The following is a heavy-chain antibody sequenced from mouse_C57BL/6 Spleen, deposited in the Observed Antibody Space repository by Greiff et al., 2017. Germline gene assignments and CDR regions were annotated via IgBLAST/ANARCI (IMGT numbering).Heavy chain of an antibody. J-gene: IGHJ4*01. CDR1: GYTFTNYW. V-gene: IGHV1-63*01. Sequence: QVQLQQSGAELVRPGTSVKMSCKASGYTFTNYWIGWAKQRPGHGLEWIGDIYPGGGYTNYNEKFKGKATLTADKSSSTAYMQFSSLTSEDSAIYDCAREDDGYYGYAMDYWGQGTSVTVSS. D-gene: IGHD2-3*01. CDR2: IYPGGGYT. CDR3: AREDDGYYGYAMDY.